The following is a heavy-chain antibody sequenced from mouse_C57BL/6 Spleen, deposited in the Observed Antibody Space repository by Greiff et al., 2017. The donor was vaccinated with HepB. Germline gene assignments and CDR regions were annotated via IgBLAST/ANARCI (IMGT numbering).Heavy chain of an antibody. Sequence: QVQLKQPGAELVRPGSSVKLSCKAFGYTFTSYWMDWVKQRPGQGLEWIGNIYPSDSETHYNQKFKDKATLTVDKSSSTAYMQLSSLTSEDSAVYYCARFTTTVVATGDYWGQGTTLTVSS. CDR2: IYPSDSET. V-gene: IGHV1-61*01. CDR3: ARFTTTVVATGDY. J-gene: IGHJ2*01. D-gene: IGHD1-1*01. CDR1: GYTFTSYW.